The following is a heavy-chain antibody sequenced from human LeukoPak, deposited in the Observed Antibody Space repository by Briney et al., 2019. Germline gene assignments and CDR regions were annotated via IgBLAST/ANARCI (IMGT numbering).Heavy chain of an antibody. J-gene: IGHJ3*02. Sequence: GGFLRLSCAASGFTFSSYGMHWVRQAPGKGLEWVAVIWYDGSNKYYADSVKGRFTISRDNSKNTLYLQMNSLRAEDTAVYYCARDWSSSPGPFDIWGQGTMVTVSS. CDR1: GFTFSSYG. D-gene: IGHD6-6*01. CDR2: IWYDGSNK. CDR3: ARDWSSSPGPFDI. V-gene: IGHV3-33*01.